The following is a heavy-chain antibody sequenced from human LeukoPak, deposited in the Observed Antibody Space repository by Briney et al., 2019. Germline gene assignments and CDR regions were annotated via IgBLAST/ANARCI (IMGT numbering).Heavy chain of an antibody. Sequence: ASVKVSCKASGYTFTGYYLHWVRQALGQGLEWMGWINPHSGGTHYAQQFQGRVTMARDTSISTAYMELSGLRYDDTAVYYCARDGVCSSTSCQSFDYWGQGTLVTVSS. CDR2: INPHSGGT. D-gene: IGHD2-2*01. CDR3: ARDGVCSSTSCQSFDY. J-gene: IGHJ4*02. V-gene: IGHV1-2*02. CDR1: GYTFTGYY.